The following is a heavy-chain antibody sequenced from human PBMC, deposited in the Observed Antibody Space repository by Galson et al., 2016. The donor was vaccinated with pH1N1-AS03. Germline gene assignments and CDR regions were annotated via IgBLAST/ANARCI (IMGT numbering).Heavy chain of an antibody. CDR2: IHHSGST. CDR1: GSTTSLFY. CDR3: ARDTGGWYFDL. J-gene: IGHJ2*01. Sequence: TLSLTCSVFGSTTSLFYWNWIRQPPGKGLEWIGFIHHSGSTNYNPSLKGRVTISIGTSKNQFPLKLSSVTAADTAVYYCARDTGGWYFDLWGRGTLVTVSS. D-gene: IGHD1-1*01. V-gene: IGHV4-59*01.